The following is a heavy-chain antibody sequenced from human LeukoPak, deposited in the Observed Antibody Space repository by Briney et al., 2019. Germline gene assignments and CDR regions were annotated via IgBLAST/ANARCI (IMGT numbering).Heavy chain of an antibody. V-gene: IGHV3-30*02. CDR2: IRYDGSNK. Sequence: PGGSLRLSCAASGFTFSSYAMSWVRQAPGKGLEWVAFIRYDGSNKYYADSVKGRFTISRDNSKNTLYLQMNSLRAEDTAVYYCAKDGNDSSGYYTLYYYYYYMDVWGKGTTVTISS. D-gene: IGHD3-22*01. J-gene: IGHJ6*03. CDR1: GFTFSSYA. CDR3: AKDGNDSSGYYTLYYYYYYMDV.